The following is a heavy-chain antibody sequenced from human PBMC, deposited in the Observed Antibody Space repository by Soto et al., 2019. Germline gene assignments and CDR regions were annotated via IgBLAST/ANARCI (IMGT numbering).Heavy chain of an antibody. D-gene: IGHD3-16*01. V-gene: IGHV1-69*08. CDR2: VIPILGAS. J-gene: IGHJ4*02. CDR1: ADTFTGYT. CDR3: ARSRGSDDTNFYS. Sequence: QVQLVQSGAEVKKPGSSVKVSCKASADTFTGYTVTWVRQAPGQGLEWVGRVIPILGASNFAQKFQGRVTISAEKSADTAYMVLTGLTSEDTAVYYCARSRGSDDTNFYSWGQGTLVTGSS.